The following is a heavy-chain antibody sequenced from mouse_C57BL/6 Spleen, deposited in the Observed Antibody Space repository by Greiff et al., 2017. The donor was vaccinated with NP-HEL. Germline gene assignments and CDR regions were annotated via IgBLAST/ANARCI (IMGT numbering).Heavy chain of an antibody. CDR3: ARDYGEAWFAY. CDR2: IDPSDSYT. Sequence: VQLQQSGAELVMPGASVKLSCKASGYTFTSYWMHWVKQRPGQGLEWIGEIDPSDSYTNYNQKFKGKSTLTVDKSSSTAYMQLSSLTSEDSAVYYGARDYGEAWFAYWGQGTLVTVSA. J-gene: IGHJ3*01. V-gene: IGHV1-69*01. CDR1: GYTFTSYW. D-gene: IGHD2-4*01.